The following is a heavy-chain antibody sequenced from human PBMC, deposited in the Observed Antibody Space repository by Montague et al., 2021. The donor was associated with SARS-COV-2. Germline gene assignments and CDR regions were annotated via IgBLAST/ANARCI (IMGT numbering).Heavy chain of an antibody. D-gene: IGHD2-21*02. CDR2: INHSGST. J-gene: IGHJ6*02. CDR1: GGSFSGYY. CDR3: ARGSWHIVVVTAIRDGYYGMGV. V-gene: IGHV4-34*01. Sequence: SETLSLTCAVYGGSFSGYYWSWIRQPPGKGLEWIGEINHSGSTNYNPSLKSRVTISVDTSKNQFSLKLSSVTAADTAVYYCARGSWHIVVVTAIRDGYYGMGVWGQGTTVTVAS.